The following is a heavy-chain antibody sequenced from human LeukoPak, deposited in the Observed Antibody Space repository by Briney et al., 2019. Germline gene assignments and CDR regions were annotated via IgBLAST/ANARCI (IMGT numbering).Heavy chain of an antibody. V-gene: IGHV1-2*02. J-gene: IGHJ4*02. Sequence: GASVKVSCKASGYTFIVYYIHWVRQAPGQGLEWMGWINPHSGGTNYAQKFQGRVTMTRDTSISTAYMGLSRLRSDDTAVYHCANSLGYYFDYWGQGTLVTVSS. CDR3: ANSLGYYFDY. CDR1: GYTFIVYY. D-gene: IGHD5-18*01. CDR2: INPHSGGT.